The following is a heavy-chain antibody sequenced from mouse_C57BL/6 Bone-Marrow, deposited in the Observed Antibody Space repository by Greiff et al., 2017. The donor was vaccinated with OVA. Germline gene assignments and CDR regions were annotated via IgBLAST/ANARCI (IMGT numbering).Heavy chain of an antibody. Sequence: EVQLQESGPGLVKPSQSLSLTCSVTGYSITSGYYWNWIRQFPGNKLEWMGYISYDGSNNYNPSLKNRISITRDTSKNQFFLKLNSVTTEDTATYYCARGGHYYGSSPFAYWGQGTLVTVSA. CDR2: ISYDGSN. V-gene: IGHV3-6*01. CDR3: ARGGHYYGSSPFAY. J-gene: IGHJ3*01. CDR1: GYSITSGYY. D-gene: IGHD1-1*01.